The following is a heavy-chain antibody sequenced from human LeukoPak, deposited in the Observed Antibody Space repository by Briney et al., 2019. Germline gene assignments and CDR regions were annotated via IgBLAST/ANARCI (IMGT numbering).Heavy chain of an antibody. CDR2: INHTGST. V-gene: IGHV4-34*01. CDR1: GGSFSGDY. J-gene: IGHJ4*02. CDR3: TQYSSSASLLL. D-gene: IGHD6-13*01. Sequence: PSETLSLTCAVYGGSFSGDYWSWIRQPPGKGLEWIGEINHTGSTNYNPSLKSRVTISVDTSKNQFSLKLSSVTAADTAVYYCTQYSSSASLLLWGQGTLVTVSS.